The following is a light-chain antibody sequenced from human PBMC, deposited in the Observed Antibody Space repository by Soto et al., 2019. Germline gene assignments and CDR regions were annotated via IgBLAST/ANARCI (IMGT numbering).Light chain of an antibody. CDR1: RRINLN. J-gene: IGKJ1*01. CDR3: QQYGSSWT. CDR2: GAS. Sequence: EIGMAQCPGALSXXXGXXXXXXXRASRRINLNLAWYQQIPGQAPRLLIYGASSRATGIPDRFSGSGSGTDFTLTISRLEPEDFAVYYCQQYGSSWTFGQGTKVDIK. V-gene: IGKV3-20*01.